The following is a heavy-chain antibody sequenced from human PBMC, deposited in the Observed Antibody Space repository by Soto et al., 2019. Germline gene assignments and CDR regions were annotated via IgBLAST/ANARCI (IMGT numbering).Heavy chain of an antibody. V-gene: IGHV3-30-3*01. D-gene: IGHD6-19*01. Sequence: QVQLVESGGGVVQPERSLRLSCAASGFIFSRYAMHWVRQAPGKGLEWVAATSYDGGITDYADSVKGRFTISTDNSKNTLCLQMNSLRLEDTAVYYCVIEGAPGYGSGWGSFDIWGQGTMVSVSS. J-gene: IGHJ3*02. CDR3: VIEGAPGYGSGWGSFDI. CDR2: TSYDGGIT. CDR1: GFIFSRYA.